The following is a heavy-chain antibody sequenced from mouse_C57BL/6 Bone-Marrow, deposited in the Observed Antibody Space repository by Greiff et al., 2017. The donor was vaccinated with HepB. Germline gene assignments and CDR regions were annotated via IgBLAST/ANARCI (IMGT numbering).Heavy chain of an antibody. D-gene: IGHD1-1*01. CDR1: GYTFTGYW. CDR3: ARTTVVRAMDY. CDR2: INPNNGGT. V-gene: IGHV1-18*01. Sequence: VQLQQSGAELMKPGASVKLSCKATGYTFTGYWIEWVKQRPGHGLEWIGDINPNNGGTSYNQKFKGKATLTVDKSSSTAYMELRSLTSEDSAVYYCARTTVVRAMDYWGQGTSVTVSS. J-gene: IGHJ4*01.